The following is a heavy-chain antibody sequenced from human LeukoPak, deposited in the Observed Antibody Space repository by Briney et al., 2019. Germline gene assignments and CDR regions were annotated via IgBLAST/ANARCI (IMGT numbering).Heavy chain of an antibody. CDR1: GGSMSNYY. V-gene: IGHV4-4*07. CDR2: IYTSGST. Sequence: SETLSLTFTVSGGSMSNYYWSWIRQPAGKGLEWIGRIYTSGSTNYNPSLKSRVTMSIDTSKNQFSLKLSSVTAADTAVYFCARDESEFDYWGQGTLVTVSS. CDR3: ARDESEFDY. J-gene: IGHJ4*02.